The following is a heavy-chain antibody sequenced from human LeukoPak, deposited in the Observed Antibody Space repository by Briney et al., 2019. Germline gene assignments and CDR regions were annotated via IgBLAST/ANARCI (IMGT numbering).Heavy chain of an antibody. Sequence: MPAETLSLTCAVYGGSFSGYYWSWIRHPPGRGLEWIGEINHSGSTNYNPSLKNRVTISVDTSNNQFALTLSSVSAADTAVYYCARGRRVVPGAFDIWGQGTMVTVSS. CDR1: GGSFSGYY. CDR2: INHSGST. CDR3: ARGRRVVPGAFDI. V-gene: IGHV4-34*01. J-gene: IGHJ3*02. D-gene: IGHD2-2*01.